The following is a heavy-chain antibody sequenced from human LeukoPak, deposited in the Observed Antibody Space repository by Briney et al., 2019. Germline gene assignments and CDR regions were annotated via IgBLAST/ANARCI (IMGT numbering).Heavy chain of an antibody. CDR1: GGSISSYY. Sequence: SETLSLTCTVSGGSISSYYWSWIRQPPGKGLEWIGYIYYSGSANYNPSLKSRVTISVDTSKNQFSLKLSSVTAADTAVYYCARVQLGAFDIWGQGTMVTVSS. D-gene: IGHD5-24*01. CDR2: IYYSGSA. CDR3: ARVQLGAFDI. J-gene: IGHJ3*02. V-gene: IGHV4-59*01.